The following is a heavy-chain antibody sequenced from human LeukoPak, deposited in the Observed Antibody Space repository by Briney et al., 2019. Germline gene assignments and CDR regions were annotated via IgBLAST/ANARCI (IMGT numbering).Heavy chain of an antibody. CDR1: GGSISGYH. D-gene: IGHD3-22*01. CDR3: ARGGLENGYHANDGFDI. CDR2: SGST. Sequence: SETLSLTCTVSGGSISGYHWSWIRQPPGKGLDWIGYSGSTKYNPSLKSRVTMSVDTSKNHFSLKLSSVTAADTAVYYCARGGLENGYHANDGFDICGQGTMVTVSS. J-gene: IGHJ3*02. V-gene: IGHV4-59*01.